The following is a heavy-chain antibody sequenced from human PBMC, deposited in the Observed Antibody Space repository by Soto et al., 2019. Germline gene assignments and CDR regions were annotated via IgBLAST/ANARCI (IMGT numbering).Heavy chain of an antibody. J-gene: IGHJ6*02. CDR1: GYTFTGYY. CDR3: ARATTSSLLWGRPPSYYYYCLDV. D-gene: IGHD3-16*01. CDR2: INPNSGGT. V-gene: IGHV1-2*04. Sequence: ASVKVSCKASGYTFTGYYMHWVRQAPGQGLEWMGWINPNSGGTNYAQKFQGWVTMTRDTSISTAYMELSRLRSDDTAVYYCARATTSSLLWGRPPSYYYYCLDVWGQGTTVTVSS.